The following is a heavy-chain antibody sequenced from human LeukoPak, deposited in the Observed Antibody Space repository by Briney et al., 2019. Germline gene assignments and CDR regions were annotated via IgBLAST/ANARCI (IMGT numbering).Heavy chain of an antibody. CDR3: ARGLATAARRYYYGMDV. J-gene: IGHJ6*02. Sequence: KVSCKASGYTFTSYDINWVRQATGQGLEWMGLIYPGDSDTRYSPSFQGQVTISADKSISTAYLQWSSLKASDTAMYYCARGLATAARRYYYGMDVWGQGTTVTVSS. CDR2: IYPGDSDT. V-gene: IGHV5-51*01. D-gene: IGHD6-6*01. CDR1: GYTFTSYD.